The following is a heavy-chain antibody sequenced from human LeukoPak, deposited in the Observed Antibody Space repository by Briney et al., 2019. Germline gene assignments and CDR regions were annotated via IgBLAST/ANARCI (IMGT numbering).Heavy chain of an antibody. CDR1: GFTFDDYA. V-gene: IGHV3-9*01. Sequence: PGRSLRLSCAASGFTFDDYAMHWVRQAPGKGLEWVSGISWNSGSIGYADSVKGRFTISRDNAKNTLYLQMNSLRAEDTAVYYCAKDRRLYDSSGYYLFFDYWGQGTLVTVSS. D-gene: IGHD3-22*01. J-gene: IGHJ4*02. CDR3: AKDRRLYDSSGYYLFFDY. CDR2: ISWNSGSI.